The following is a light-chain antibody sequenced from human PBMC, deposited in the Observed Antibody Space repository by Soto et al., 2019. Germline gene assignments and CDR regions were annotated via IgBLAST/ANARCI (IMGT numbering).Light chain of an antibody. Sequence: AIRMTQSPSSLSASTGDRVTITCRASQGISSYLAWYQQKPGKAPKLLIYAASTLQSGVPSRFSGSGSGTDFTLTISCLQSEDFATYYCQQYNSYPRGFGPGTKVDIK. J-gene: IGKJ3*01. CDR2: AAS. V-gene: IGKV1-8*01. CDR3: QQYNSYPRG. CDR1: QGISSY.